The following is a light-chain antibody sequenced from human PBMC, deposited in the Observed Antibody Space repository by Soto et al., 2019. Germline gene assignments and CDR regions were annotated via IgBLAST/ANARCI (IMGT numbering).Light chain of an antibody. J-gene: IGLJ3*02. CDR3: QSYDNSLSASV. V-gene: IGLV1-40*01. CDR1: SSNIGAGYD. CDR2: GNT. Sequence: QSVVTQPLSVSGAPGQRVTISCTGSSSNIGAGYDVHWYQQLPGTAPKLLLYGNTNRPSGVPDRFSGSKSGSSASLAISGLQAEDEADYYCQSYDNSLSASVFGGGTKVTVL.